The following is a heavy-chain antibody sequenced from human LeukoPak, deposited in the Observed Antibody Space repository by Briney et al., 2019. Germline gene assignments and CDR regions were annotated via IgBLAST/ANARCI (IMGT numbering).Heavy chain of an antibody. CDR1: GGSISSYY. CDR3: ARGRGYRYGHLGWFDP. CDR2: IYYSGST. Sequence: SETLSLTCTVSGGSISSYYWSWIRQPPGKGLEWIGYIYYSGSTNYNPSLKSRVTISVDTSKNQFSLKLSSVTAADTAVYYCARGRGYRYGHLGWFDPWGQGTLVTVSS. J-gene: IGHJ5*02. D-gene: IGHD5-18*01. V-gene: IGHV4-59*01.